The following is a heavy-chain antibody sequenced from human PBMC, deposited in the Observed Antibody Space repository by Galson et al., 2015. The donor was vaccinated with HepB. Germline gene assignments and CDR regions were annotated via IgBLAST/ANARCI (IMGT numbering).Heavy chain of an antibody. J-gene: IGHJ4*02. V-gene: IGHV3-11*01. CDR1: GFTFSDHY. CDR2: ISTNGRTR. D-gene: IGHD3-16*01. CDR3: AREGGDPDAFDF. Sequence: SLRLSCAASGFTFSDHYMSWIRQAPGKGLEWVSYISTNGRTRFYVDSVKGRFTISRDNARNSLYLQMNSLRAEDTALYYCAREGGDPDAFDFWGRGTLVTVSS.